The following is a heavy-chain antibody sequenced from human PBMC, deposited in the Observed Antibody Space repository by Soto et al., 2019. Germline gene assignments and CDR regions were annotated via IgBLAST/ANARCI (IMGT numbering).Heavy chain of an antibody. V-gene: IGHV3-21*01. CDR1: GFTFSSYC. CDR3: ARVILSEGAAPDS. D-gene: IGHD3-16*01. CDR2: INSSSSYI. Sequence: PGGSLRLSCAASGFTFSSYCMNWVRQAPGKGLEWVSSINSSSSYINYADSVKGRFTISRDNAKNSLYLQMNSLRADDTAVYYCARVILSEGAAPDSWGQGTKVTVSS. J-gene: IGHJ5*01.